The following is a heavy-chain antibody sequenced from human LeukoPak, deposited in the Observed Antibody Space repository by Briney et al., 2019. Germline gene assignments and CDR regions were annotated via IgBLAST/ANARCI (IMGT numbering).Heavy chain of an antibody. CDR1: GGSFSGYY. D-gene: IGHD3-22*01. CDR3: ARCYDSSGYYYGPQGY. Sequence: SETLSLTCAVYGGSFSGYYWSWIRQPPGKGLEWIGEINHSGSTNYNPSLKSRVTISVDTSKNQFSLKLSSVTAADTAVYYCARCYDSSGYYYGPQGYWGQGTLVTVSS. V-gene: IGHV4-34*01. CDR2: INHSGST. J-gene: IGHJ4*02.